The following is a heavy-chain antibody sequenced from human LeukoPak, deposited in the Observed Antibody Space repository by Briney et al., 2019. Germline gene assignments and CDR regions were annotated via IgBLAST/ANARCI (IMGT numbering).Heavy chain of an antibody. D-gene: IGHD3-22*01. V-gene: IGHV3-11*04. CDR1: GLTFSDNY. CDR2: ISTSGRAI. CDR3: ARVPLYDRSGYYFDY. J-gene: IGHJ4*02. Sequence: PGGSLRLSCAASGLTFSDNYMNWVRQAPGKGLEWVSYISTSGRAIFYADSVKGRFTISRDNAKNSLFLQMNSLRDEDTAVYYCARVPLYDRSGYYFDYWGLGTLVTVSS.